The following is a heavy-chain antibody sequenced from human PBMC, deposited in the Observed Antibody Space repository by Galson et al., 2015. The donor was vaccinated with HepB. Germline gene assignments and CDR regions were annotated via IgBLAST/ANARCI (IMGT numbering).Heavy chain of an antibody. J-gene: IGHJ4*02. CDR2: ISGTGGNT. Sequence: SLRLSCAASGFTFSSYVMSWVRRAPGKGLEWVSGISGTGGNTYYADSVKGRFTISRDNSKNTLYLQMNTLRAEDTAIYSCAKGGRYYHFDSWGQGTLVTVSS. D-gene: IGHD2-8*01. CDR1: GFTFSSYV. V-gene: IGHV3-23*01. CDR3: AKGGRYYHFDS.